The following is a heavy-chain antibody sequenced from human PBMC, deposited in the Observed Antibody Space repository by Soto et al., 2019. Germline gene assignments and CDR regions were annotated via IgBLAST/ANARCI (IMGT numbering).Heavy chain of an antibody. CDR1: GFTFSSYA. J-gene: IGHJ6*02. V-gene: IGHV3-30-3*01. CDR2: ISYDGSNK. Sequence: HPGGSLRLSCAASGFTFSSYAMHWVRQAPGKGLEWVAVISYDGSNKYYADSVKGRFTISRDNSKNTLYLQMNSLRAEDTAVYYCARDLLGNPDSSGYYLDYYYGMDVWGQGTTVTVSS. CDR3: ARDLLGNPDSSGYYLDYYYGMDV. D-gene: IGHD3-22*01.